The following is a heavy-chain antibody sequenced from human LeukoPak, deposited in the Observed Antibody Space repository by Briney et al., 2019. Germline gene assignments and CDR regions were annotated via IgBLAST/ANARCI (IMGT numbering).Heavy chain of an antibody. V-gene: IGHV1-8*01. CDR2: MNPNNGNT. CDR3: ARGGATSDY. CDR1: GYTCTSFA. D-gene: IGHD5-24*01. Sequence: ASVKVSCKASGYTCTSFAINWVRQATGQGLEWMGWMNPNNGNTGYAQKFQGRVTMTRNTSISTAYMELSSLRSEDTAVYYCARGGATSDYWGQGTLVTVSS. J-gene: IGHJ4*02.